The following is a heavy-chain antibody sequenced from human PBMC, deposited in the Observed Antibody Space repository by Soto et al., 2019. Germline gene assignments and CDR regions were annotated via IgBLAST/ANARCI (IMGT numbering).Heavy chain of an antibody. J-gene: IGHJ2*01. V-gene: IGHV1-3*01. D-gene: IGHD6-19*01. CDR3: ARSGYSSGWYHWYFHF. Sequence: ASVKVSCKASGYTFSNYGIHWVRQAPGQRLEWMGWINAGNGNTKYSEKFQGRVTITRDTSASTAYVELSSLRSEDTAVYYCARSGYSSGWYHWYFHFWGRGTLVTVS. CDR2: INAGNGNT. CDR1: GYTFSNYG.